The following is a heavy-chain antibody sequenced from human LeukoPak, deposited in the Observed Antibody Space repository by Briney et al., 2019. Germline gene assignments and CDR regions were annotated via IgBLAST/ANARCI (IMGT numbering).Heavy chain of an antibody. V-gene: IGHV3-23*01. Sequence: GGSLRLSCAASGFTFSSYAMSWVRQAPGKGLEWVSAISGSGGSTYYADSVKGRFTISRDNSKNTLYLQMNSLRAEDTAVYYCAGIWSGYYGYFDYWGQGTLVTVSS. CDR3: AGIWSGYYGYFDY. D-gene: IGHD3-3*01. J-gene: IGHJ4*02. CDR1: GFTFSSYA. CDR2: ISGSGGST.